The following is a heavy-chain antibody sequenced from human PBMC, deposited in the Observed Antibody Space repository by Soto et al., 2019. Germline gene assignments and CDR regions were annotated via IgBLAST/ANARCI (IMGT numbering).Heavy chain of an antibody. V-gene: IGHV1-69*02. CDR2: IIPILGIA. CDR1: GGTFSSYT. Sequence: SVKVSCKASGGTFSSYTISWVRQAPGQGLEWMGRIIPILGIANYAQKFQGRVTITADKSTSTAYMELSSLRSEDTAVYYCARVRRAARLGYYYCYMDVWGKGTTVTVSS. J-gene: IGHJ6*03. D-gene: IGHD6-6*01. CDR3: ARVRRAARLGYYYCYMDV.